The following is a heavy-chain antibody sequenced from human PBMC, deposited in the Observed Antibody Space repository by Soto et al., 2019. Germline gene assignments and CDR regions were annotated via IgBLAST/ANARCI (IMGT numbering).Heavy chain of an antibody. CDR2: IYYSGST. V-gene: IGHV4-59*01. CDR3: ARKDPSSDGMDV. D-gene: IGHD3-22*01. CDR1: GGSISSYY. J-gene: IGHJ6*02. Sequence: LSLTCTVSGGSISSYYWSWIRQPPGKGLEWIGYIYYSGSTNYNPSLKSRVTISVDTSKNQFSLKLSSVTAADTAVYYCARKDPSSDGMDVWGQGTTVTVSS.